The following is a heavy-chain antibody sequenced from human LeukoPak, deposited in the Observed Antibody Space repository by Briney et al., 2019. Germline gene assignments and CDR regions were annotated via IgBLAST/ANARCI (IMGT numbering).Heavy chain of an antibody. V-gene: IGHV1-24*01. D-gene: IGHD4-11*01. Sequence: RVASVKVSCKVSGYTLTELSMHWVRQAPGKGLEWMGGFDPEDGETIYARKFQGRVTMTEDTSTDTAYMELSSLRSEDTAVYYCATAVKGPLYSNYQLDYWGQGTLVTVSS. J-gene: IGHJ4*02. CDR3: ATAVKGPLYSNYQLDY. CDR2: FDPEDGET. CDR1: GYTLTELS.